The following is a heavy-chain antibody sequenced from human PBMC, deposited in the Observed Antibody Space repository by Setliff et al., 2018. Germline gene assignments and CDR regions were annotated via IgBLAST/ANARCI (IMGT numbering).Heavy chain of an antibody. Sequence: SETLSLSCTVSGGSISSYYWSWIRQPPGKGLEWIGYIYYSGSTNYNPSLKSRVTISVDTSKNQFSLKLSSVTAADTAVYYCARGAPQWLAQPNFDYWGQGTLVTVSS. V-gene: IGHV4-59*01. CDR3: ARGAPQWLAQPNFDY. CDR2: IYYSGST. CDR1: GGSISSYY. D-gene: IGHD6-19*01. J-gene: IGHJ4*02.